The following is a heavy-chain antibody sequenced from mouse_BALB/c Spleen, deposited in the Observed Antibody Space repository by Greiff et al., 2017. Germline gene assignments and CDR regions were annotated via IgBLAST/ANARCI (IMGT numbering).Heavy chain of an antibody. CDR2: IDPYNGGT. V-gene: IGHV1S135*01. Sequence: EVKLVESGPELVKPGASVKVSCKASGYAFTSYNMYWVKQSHGKSLEWIGYIDPYNGGTSYNQKFKGKATLTVDKSSSTAYMHLNSLTSEDSAVYYCARWGYDGSSWFAYWGQGTLVTVSA. D-gene: IGHD2-3*01. CDR1: GYAFTSYN. CDR3: ARWGYDGSSWFAY. J-gene: IGHJ3*01.